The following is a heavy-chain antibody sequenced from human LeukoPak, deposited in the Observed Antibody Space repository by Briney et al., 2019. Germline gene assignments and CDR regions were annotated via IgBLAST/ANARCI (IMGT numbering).Heavy chain of an antibody. D-gene: IGHD2-2*01. Sequence: ASVKVSCKASGYIFTNHGISWVRQAPGQGLEWMGWISAYNGNTNYAQKLQGRVTMTTDTSTSTAYMELRSLRSDDTAVYYCARVVVVPAAPGYWFDPWGQGTLVTVSS. V-gene: IGHV1-18*01. CDR1: GYIFTNHG. CDR3: ARVVVVPAAPGYWFDP. CDR2: ISAYNGNT. J-gene: IGHJ5*02.